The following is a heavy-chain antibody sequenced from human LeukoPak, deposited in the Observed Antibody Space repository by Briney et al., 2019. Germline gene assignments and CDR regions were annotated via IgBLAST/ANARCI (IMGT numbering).Heavy chain of an antibody. CDR2: INPNSGGT. D-gene: IGHD6-19*01. Sequence: ASVKVSCKASGYTFTGYYMHWVRQAPGQGLEWMGWINPNSGGTNYAQKFQGRVTMTRDTSTSTVYMELSSLRSEDTAVYYCARDPIPRSSGWYLPFDYWGQGTLVTVSS. CDR3: ARDPIPRSSGWYLPFDY. J-gene: IGHJ4*02. CDR1: GYTFTGYY. V-gene: IGHV1-2*02.